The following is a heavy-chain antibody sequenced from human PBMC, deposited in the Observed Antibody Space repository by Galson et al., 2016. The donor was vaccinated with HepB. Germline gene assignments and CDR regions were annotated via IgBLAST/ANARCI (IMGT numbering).Heavy chain of an antibody. Sequence: SLRLSCAASGFRFSSYALTWARQAPGKGLEWVSGISGSGDSAYYADSVKDRFTISRDNSKNTLYLQMNSLRAEDTAIYYCAKGAYYGSSILYGMDVWGQGTTVTVSS. CDR1: GFRFSSYA. V-gene: IGHV3-23*01. J-gene: IGHJ6*02. D-gene: IGHD3-10*01. CDR2: ISGSGDSA. CDR3: AKGAYYGSSILYGMDV.